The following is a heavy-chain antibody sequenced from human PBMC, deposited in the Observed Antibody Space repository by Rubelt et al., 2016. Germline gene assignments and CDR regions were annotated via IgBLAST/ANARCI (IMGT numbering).Heavy chain of an antibody. D-gene: IGHD1-26*01. J-gene: IGHJ2*01. CDR1: GFTFSSYA. V-gene: IGHV3-23*01. Sequence: EVQLLESGGGLVQPGGSLRLSCAASGFTFSSYAMSWVRQAPGKGLEWVSAISGSGGSTYYADSVKGRFTISRDNAKNALYLQINSLMAEDTAVYYCARVPSGSYSPMGYFDLWGRGTLVTVSA. CDR3: ARVPSGSYSPMGYFDL. CDR2: ISGSGGST.